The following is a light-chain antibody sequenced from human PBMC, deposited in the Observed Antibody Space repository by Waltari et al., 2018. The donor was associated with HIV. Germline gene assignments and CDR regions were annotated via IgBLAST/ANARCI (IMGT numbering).Light chain of an antibody. CDR2: SNR. J-gene: IGLJ3*02. V-gene: IGLV1-44*01. Sequence: QSVLTQPPSASGTPGQRVTISCSGSRSNIGSNTVSWYQQLPGTAPKLFIYSNRRRPSGGPDRVSGSKSGTSASLAISGLQSEDEADYYCAAWDDSLNGWVFGGGTKLTVV. CDR3: AAWDDSLNGWV. CDR1: RSNIGSNT.